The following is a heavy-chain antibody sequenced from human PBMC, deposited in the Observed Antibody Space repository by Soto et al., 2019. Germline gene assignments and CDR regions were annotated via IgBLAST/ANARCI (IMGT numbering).Heavy chain of an antibody. CDR3: ARVENWYDL. CDR2: INSDATNT. CDR1: GCTFSDFR. Sequence: PGGSLRLSCAASGCTFSDFRMHWGRGAPGKGLVWVSRINSDATNTAYADSVKGRFTISRDNAKNMLYLQMNSLRAEDSAVYYCARVENWYDLWGQGTLVTYPQ. D-gene: IGHD3-3*01. V-gene: IGHV3-74*01. J-gene: IGHJ5*02.